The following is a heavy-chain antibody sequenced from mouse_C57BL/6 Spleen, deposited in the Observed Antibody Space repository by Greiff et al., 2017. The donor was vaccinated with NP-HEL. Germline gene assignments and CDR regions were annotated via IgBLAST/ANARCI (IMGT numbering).Heavy chain of an antibody. CDR1: GYTFTSYW. CDR2: IHPNSGST. J-gene: IGHJ3*01. V-gene: IGHV1-64*01. Sequence: QVQLKQPGAELVKPGASVKLSCKASGYTFTSYWMHWVKQRPGQGLEWIGMIHPNSGSTNYNEKFKSKATLTVDKSSSTAYMQLSSLTSEDSAVYYCARPDYDGGWFAYWGQGTLVTVSA. D-gene: IGHD2-4*01. CDR3: ARPDYDGGWFAY.